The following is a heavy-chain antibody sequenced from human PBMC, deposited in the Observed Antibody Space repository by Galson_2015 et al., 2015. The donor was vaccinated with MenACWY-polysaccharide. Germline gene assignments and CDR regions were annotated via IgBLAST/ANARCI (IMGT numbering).Heavy chain of an antibody. CDR2: ISWNSGSI. Sequence: SLRLSCAASGFTFDDYAMHWVRQAPGKGLEWVSGISWNSGSIGYADSVKGRFTISRDNAKNSLYLQMNSLRAEDTALYYCAKDKGGPAFSRLGSYYYYGMDVWGQGTTVTVSS. CDR1: GFTFDDYA. J-gene: IGHJ6*02. D-gene: IGHD1-26*01. V-gene: IGHV3-9*01. CDR3: AKDKGGPAFSRLGSYYYYGMDV.